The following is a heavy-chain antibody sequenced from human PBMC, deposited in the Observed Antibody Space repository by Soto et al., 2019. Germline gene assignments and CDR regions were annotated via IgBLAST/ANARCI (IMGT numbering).Heavy chain of an antibody. D-gene: IGHD6-19*01. CDR2: ISAYNGNT. V-gene: IGHV1-18*01. J-gene: IGHJ4*02. CDR3: ARVVAGYDYFDY. Sequence: ASVKVSCKASGGTFSSYTISWVRQAPGQGLEWMGWISAYNGNTNYAQKLQGRVTMTTDTSTSTAYMELRSLRSDDTAVYYCARVVAGYDYFDYWGQGTLVTVSS. CDR1: GGTFSSYT.